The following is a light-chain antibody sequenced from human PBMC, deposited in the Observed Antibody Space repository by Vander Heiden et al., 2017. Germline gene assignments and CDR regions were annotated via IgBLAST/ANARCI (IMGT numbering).Light chain of an antibody. J-gene: IGKJ4*01. CDR3: QQYGSSPLIT. CDR1: QSVSSSY. CDR2: GAS. Sequence: EIVLTQSPGTLSLSPGERATLSCRASQSVSSSYLAWYQQKPGQAPRLLIYGASSRATGIPDRFSGSGYGKDFTLTISRREPEDFAVYYCQQYGSSPLITFGGGTKVEIK. V-gene: IGKV3-20*01.